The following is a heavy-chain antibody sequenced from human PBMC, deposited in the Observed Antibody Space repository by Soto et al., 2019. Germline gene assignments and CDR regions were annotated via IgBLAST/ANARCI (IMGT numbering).Heavy chain of an antibody. Sequence: SGPTLVNPTQTLTLTCTFSGFSLNTRGVGVGWIRQPPGKALEWLAVIYWDDDRRYSPSLNSRLTITKDTSRNQVVLTMTNMDPGDTAPYYCAHIMSTYGGVTGLDPVDNWGQGTMVTVS. CDR3: AHIMSTYGGVTGLDPVDN. CDR1: GFSLNTRGVG. V-gene: IGHV2-5*02. CDR2: IYWDDDR. D-gene: IGHD3-16*01. J-gene: IGHJ3*02.